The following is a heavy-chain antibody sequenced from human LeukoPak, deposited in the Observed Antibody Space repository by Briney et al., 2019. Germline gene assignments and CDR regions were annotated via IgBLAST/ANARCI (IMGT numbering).Heavy chain of an antibody. CDR3: ARLSWRDQLPYSGRYYYMDV. CDR2: IYTSGST. D-gene: IGHD2-2*01. CDR1: GGSISSYY. V-gene: IGHV4-4*09. Sequence: SETLSLTCTVSGGSISSYYWSWIRQPPGKGLEWIGYIYTSGSTNYNPSLKSRVTISVDTSKNQFSLKLSSVTAADTAVYYCARLSWRDQLPYSGRYYYMDVWGKGTTVTVSS. J-gene: IGHJ6*03.